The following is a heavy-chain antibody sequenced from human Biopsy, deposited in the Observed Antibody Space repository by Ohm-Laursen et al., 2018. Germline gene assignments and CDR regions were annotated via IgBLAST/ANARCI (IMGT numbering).Heavy chain of an antibody. CDR2: IDPKSGGT. CDR1: GYSFTNFG. J-gene: IGHJ5*01. Sequence: GASVKVSCKGSGYSFTNFGITWVRQAPGQGLEWMGWIDPKSGGTNYAQKFQGRVTMTRDTSISTTYMELRRLTSDDTAVFYCARELGDFWGGRQFDFWGQGTLVTVSS. V-gene: IGHV1-2*02. D-gene: IGHD3-3*01. CDR3: ARELGDFWGGRQFDF.